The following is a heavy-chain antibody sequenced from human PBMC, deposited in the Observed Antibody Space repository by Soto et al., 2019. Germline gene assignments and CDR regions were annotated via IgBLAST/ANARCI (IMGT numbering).Heavy chain of an antibody. CDR2: VNPDNGDT. D-gene: IGHD3-3*01. Sequence: VASVKVSCKASGYTFTGNYIHWVRQAPGQGLEWMGWVNPDNGDTASAQKFQGRVTTTSDTSVTTAYMELSRLTSDDTAVYYCARDPRPPSGWLGFWEYGMDVWGQGTTVTVSS. V-gene: IGHV1-2*02. CDR3: ARDPRPPSGWLGFWEYGMDV. CDR1: GYTFTGNY. J-gene: IGHJ6*02.